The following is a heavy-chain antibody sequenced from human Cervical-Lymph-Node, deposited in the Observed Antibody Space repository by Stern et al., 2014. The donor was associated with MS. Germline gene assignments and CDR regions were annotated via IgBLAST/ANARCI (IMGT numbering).Heavy chain of an antibody. V-gene: IGHV3-23*04. CDR3: ANNIVATQDFDY. CDR2: ISGSGTST. J-gene: IGHJ4*02. CDR1: GFTFSSYA. Sequence: EMQLVESGGGLVQPGGSLRLSCAASGFTFSSYAMSWVRQAPGKGLERGSAISGSGTSTYYADSVKGRFTISRDNSKNTLYLQMNSLRAEDTAVYYCANNIVATQDFDYWGQGTLVTVSS. D-gene: IGHD5-12*01.